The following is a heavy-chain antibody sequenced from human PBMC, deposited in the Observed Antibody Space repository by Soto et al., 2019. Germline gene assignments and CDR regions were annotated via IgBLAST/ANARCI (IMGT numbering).Heavy chain of an antibody. J-gene: IGHJ4*02. CDR3: AKAQYCSGGSCIPYFDY. CDR2: ISWNSGSI. Sequence: DVQLVESGGGLVQPGRSLRLSCAASGFTFDDYAMHWVRQAPGKGLEWVSGISWNSGSIGYADSVKGRFTISRDNAKNSLYLQMNSLRAEDTALYYCAKAQYCSGGSCIPYFDYWGQGTLVTVSS. D-gene: IGHD2-15*01. V-gene: IGHV3-9*01. CDR1: GFTFDDYA.